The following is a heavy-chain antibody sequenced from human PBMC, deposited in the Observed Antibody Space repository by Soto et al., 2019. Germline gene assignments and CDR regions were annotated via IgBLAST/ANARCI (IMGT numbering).Heavy chain of an antibody. CDR1: GFAISRGYY. D-gene: IGHD1-1*01. CDR3: AREKVGTTFFDN. V-gene: IGHV4-38-2*02. J-gene: IGHJ4*02. CDR2: IYPSVSS. Sequence: SETLSLTCSVSGFAISRGYYWSWVRQPPEKGLEWIGSIYPSVSSYHNPSLATRLRLSIDTSKNQFTLNLTSVTAADTALYFCAREKVGTTFFDNWGQGIQVTVSS.